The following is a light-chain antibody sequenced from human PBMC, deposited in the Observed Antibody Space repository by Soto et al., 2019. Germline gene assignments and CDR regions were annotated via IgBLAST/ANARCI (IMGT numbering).Light chain of an antibody. CDR3: QQYDDWPPWT. Sequence: EIVLPQSPATLSLSPGERATLSCRDSQSVSSYLAWYQQKPGQAPRILSYDASNRATGIPARFSRSGSGTDFTLTISSLEPEDFAVYYCQQYDDWPPWTFGPGTKVDIK. V-gene: IGKV3-11*01. J-gene: IGKJ1*01. CDR2: DAS. CDR1: QSVSSY.